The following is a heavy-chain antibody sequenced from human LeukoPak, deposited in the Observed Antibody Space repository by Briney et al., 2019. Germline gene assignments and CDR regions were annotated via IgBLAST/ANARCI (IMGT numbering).Heavy chain of an antibody. CDR2: INPNSGGT. D-gene: IGHD3-10*01. V-gene: IGHV1-2*02. CDR1: GYTFTGYY. CDR3: ARNYYGSGSQIFIDY. Sequence: ASVKVSCKASGYTFTGYYMHWVRQAPGQGLEWVGWINPNSGGTNYAQKFQGRVTMTRDTSISTAYMELSRLRSDDTAVYYCARNYYGSGSQIFIDYWGQGTLVTVSS. J-gene: IGHJ4*02.